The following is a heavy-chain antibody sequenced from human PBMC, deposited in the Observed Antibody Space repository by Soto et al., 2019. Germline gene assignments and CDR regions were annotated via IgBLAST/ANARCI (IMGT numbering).Heavy chain of an antibody. D-gene: IGHD2-15*01. CDR2: ISSSSSTI. CDR3: ASIPATATLNWFDP. Sequence: GGSLRLSCAASGFTFSSYSMNWVRQAPGKGLEWVSYISSSSSTIYYADSVKGRFTISRDNAKNSLYLQMNSLRDEDTAVYYCASIPATATLNWFDPWGQGTLVTVSS. V-gene: IGHV3-48*02. CDR1: GFTFSSYS. J-gene: IGHJ5*02.